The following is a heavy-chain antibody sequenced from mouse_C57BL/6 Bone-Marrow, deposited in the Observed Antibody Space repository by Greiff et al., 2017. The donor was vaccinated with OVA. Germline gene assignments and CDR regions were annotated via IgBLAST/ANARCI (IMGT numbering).Heavy chain of an antibody. CDR3: ARGNERPGDYFGY. J-gene: IGHJ2*01. Sequence: VQLQQPGAELVKPGASVKLSCKASGYTFTSYWMPWVKQRPGQGLEWIGMIHPNSGSTNYNEKFKSKATLTVDKSSSTAYMQLSSLTSEDSAVYYCARGNERPGDYFGYWGQGTTLTVSS. V-gene: IGHV1-64*01. CDR2: IHPNSGST. CDR1: GYTFTSYW.